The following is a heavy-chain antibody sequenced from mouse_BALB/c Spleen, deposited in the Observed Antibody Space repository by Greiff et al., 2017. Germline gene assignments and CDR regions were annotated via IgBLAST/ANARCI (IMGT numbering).Heavy chain of an antibody. V-gene: IGHV5-17*02. D-gene: IGHD3-1*01. CDR3: ARSGATRTWFAY. Sequence: EVHLVESGGGLVQPGGSRKLSCAASGFTFSSFGMHWVRQAPEKGLEWVAYISSGSSTIYYADTVKGRFTISRDNPKNTLFLQMTSLRSEDTAMYYCARSGATRTWFAYWGQGTLVTVSA. CDR1: GFTFSSFG. J-gene: IGHJ3*01. CDR2: ISSGSSTI.